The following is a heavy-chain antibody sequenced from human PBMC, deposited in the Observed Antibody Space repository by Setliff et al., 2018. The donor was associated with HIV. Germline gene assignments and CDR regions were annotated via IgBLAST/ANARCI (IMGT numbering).Heavy chain of an antibody. CDR2: ISYSGST. CDR1: GGSISSYY. CDR3: ARGGSMTTLHD. V-gene: IGHV4-59*01. J-gene: IGHJ4*02. D-gene: IGHD4-17*01. Sequence: SETLSLTCTVSGGSISSYYWSWIRQPPGKGLEWIGYISYSGSTNYNPSLKSRVTLSVKTSKNQFSLKLRSVTAADTAVYYCARGGSMTTLHDWGQGTLVTVSS.